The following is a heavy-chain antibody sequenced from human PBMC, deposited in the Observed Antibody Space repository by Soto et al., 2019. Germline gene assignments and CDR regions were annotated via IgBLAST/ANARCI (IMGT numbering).Heavy chain of an antibody. Sequence: QVQLQESAPGLVKPSETLSLTCIVSGDSVTSGSYYWTWLRQPPGKGLEWIGYISYTGRTKYNPSHQSRVTISVDTSKNDLSLNLSSVTAADTAVYFCAREWGLLPYYVMNVWGHGTAVTVSS. CDR2: ISYTGRT. CDR3: AREWGLLPYYVMNV. D-gene: IGHD7-27*01. CDR1: GDSVTSGSYY. V-gene: IGHV4-61*03. J-gene: IGHJ6*02.